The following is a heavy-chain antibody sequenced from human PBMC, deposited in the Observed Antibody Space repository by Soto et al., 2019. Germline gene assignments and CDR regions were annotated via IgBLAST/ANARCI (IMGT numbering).Heavy chain of an antibody. CDR3: ASFVGLLWGGVSPAESWGSYYFDN. CDR1: GDSITSGDYY. D-gene: IGHD2-8*01. J-gene: IGHJ4*02. CDR2: IYYSGNT. Sequence: VQLQESGPGLVKPSQTLSLTCTVSGDSITSGDYYWSWIRQPPGKGLEWIGYIYYSGNTNYNPSLKSRFIMSVDTSTNQFSLKLPAVTAADTAVYYCASFVGLLWGGVSPAESWGSYYFDNWGQGTLVTVSS. V-gene: IGHV4-30-4*01.